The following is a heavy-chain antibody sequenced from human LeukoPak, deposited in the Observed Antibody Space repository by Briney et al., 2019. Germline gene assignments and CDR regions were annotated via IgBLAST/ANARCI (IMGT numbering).Heavy chain of an antibody. Sequence: GGSLRLSCAASGLTFSSYAMSWVRQAPGKGLEWVSAISGSSGHTYSADSVKGRFTISRNNSKNTLYLQMNSLRAEDTAVYYCAKVGFSEMEWLLYSDHWGQGTLVTVSS. CDR1: GLTFSSYA. D-gene: IGHD3-3*01. CDR2: ISGSSGHT. V-gene: IGHV3-23*01. CDR3: AKVGFSEMEWLLYSDH. J-gene: IGHJ4*02.